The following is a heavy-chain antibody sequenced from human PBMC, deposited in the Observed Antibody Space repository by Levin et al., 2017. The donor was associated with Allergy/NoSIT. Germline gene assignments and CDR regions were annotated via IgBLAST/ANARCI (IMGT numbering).Heavy chain of an antibody. V-gene: IGHV3-74*01. D-gene: IGHD6-19*01. CDR2: INSDGSST. CDR1: GFTFSNYW. Sequence: PGGSLRLSCAASGFTFSNYWMHWVRQAPGKGLVWVSRINSDGSSTSYADSVKGRFTISRDNAKNTLYLQMNSLRAEDTAVYYCVRGQGIAVAGTRVDYWGQGTLVTVSS. CDR3: VRGQGIAVAGTRVDY. J-gene: IGHJ4*02.